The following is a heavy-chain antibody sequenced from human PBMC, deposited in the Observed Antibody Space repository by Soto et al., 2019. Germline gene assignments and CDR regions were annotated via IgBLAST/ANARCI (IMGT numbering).Heavy chain of an antibody. J-gene: IGHJ4*02. V-gene: IGHV2-70*01. Sequence: GSGPTLVNPTQTLTLTCTFSGFSLSTSGMCVSWIRQPPGKALEWLALIDWDDDKYYSTSLKTRLTISKDTSKNQVVLTMTNMDPVDTATYYCARHLNYDSSGYLIDYWGQGTLVTVSS. CDR1: GFSLSTSGMC. D-gene: IGHD3-22*01. CDR3: ARHLNYDSSGYLIDY. CDR2: IDWDDDK.